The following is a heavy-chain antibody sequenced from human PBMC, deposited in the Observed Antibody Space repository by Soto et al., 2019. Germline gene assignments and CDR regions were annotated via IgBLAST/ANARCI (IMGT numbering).Heavy chain of an antibody. CDR3: ARQAHMSRRGETFSYYYYGMDV. V-gene: IGHV5-10-1*01. J-gene: IGHJ6*02. D-gene: IGHD3-16*01. Sequence: EVQLVQSGAEVKKPGESLRISCKGSGYSFTSYWISWVRQMPGKGLEWMGRIDPIDSYTNYSPSFQGHVTISADKSISTAYLQWSSLKASDTAMYYCARQAHMSRRGETFSYYYYGMDVWGQGTTVTVSS. CDR1: GYSFTSYW. CDR2: IDPIDSYT.